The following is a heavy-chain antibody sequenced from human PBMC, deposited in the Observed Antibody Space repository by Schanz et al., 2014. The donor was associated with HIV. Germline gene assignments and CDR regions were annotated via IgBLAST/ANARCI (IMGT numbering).Heavy chain of an antibody. CDR2: INPNSGST. D-gene: IGHD2-2*01. V-gene: IGHV1-2*02. Sequence: QVQLVQSGTEVSKPGTSVKVSCKTSGYAFSDYSLHWVRQAPGQGLEWMGWINPNSGSTNYARKFQGRVTFSRDTSTGTAYMELTRLTSDDTAVYYCARSRFQLQWFDSWGQGTLVTVSS. J-gene: IGHJ5*01. CDR3: ARSRFQLQWFDS. CDR1: GYAFSDYS.